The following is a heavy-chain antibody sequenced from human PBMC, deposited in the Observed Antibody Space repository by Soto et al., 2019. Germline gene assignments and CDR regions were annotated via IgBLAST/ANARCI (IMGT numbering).Heavy chain of an antibody. Sequence: GESLKISCKGAGYSFTIYCISWVLQMPWKGLEWMGRIDPSDSYTNYSPSFQGHVTISADKSISTAYLQWSSLKASDTAMYYCARDLHIVVVPAAAGLSYYYGMDVWGQGTTVTVSS. CDR3: ARDLHIVVVPAAAGLSYYYGMDV. V-gene: IGHV5-10-1*01. CDR1: GYSFTIYC. J-gene: IGHJ6*02. CDR2: IDPSDSYT. D-gene: IGHD2-2*01.